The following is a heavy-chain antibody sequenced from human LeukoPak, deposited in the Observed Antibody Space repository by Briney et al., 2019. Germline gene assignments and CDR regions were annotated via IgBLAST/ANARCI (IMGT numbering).Heavy chain of an antibody. CDR3: AKVIYGGPFDY. Sequence: GGSLRLSCGASGFTFTSCAMHWVRQAPGMGLEWVAIISADETKEYYVDSVKGRFTISRDNSKNMLYLQMNSLRPEDSAVYYCAKVIYGGPFDYWGQGTLVTVSS. J-gene: IGHJ4*02. V-gene: IGHV3-30*18. CDR2: ISADETKE. CDR1: GFTFTSCA. D-gene: IGHD3-10*01.